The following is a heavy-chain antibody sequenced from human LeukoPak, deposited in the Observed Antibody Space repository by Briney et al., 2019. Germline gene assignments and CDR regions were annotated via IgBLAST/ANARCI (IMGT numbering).Heavy chain of an antibody. CDR1: GYTLTELS. D-gene: IGHD4-17*01. V-gene: IGHV1-24*01. J-gene: IGHJ4*02. Sequence: ASVKVSCTVSGYTLTELSMHWVRQAPGKGLEWMGGFDPEDGETIYAQKFQGRVTMTEDTSTDTAYMELSSLRSEDTAVYYCATLTYGDYGVDYWGQGTLVTVSS. CDR2: FDPEDGET. CDR3: ATLTYGDYGVDY.